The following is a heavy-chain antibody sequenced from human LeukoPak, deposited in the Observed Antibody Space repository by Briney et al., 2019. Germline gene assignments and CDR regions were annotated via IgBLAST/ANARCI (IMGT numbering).Heavy chain of an antibody. CDR1: GGSISSYY. CDR3: ARGGRGYTYAPDALDI. D-gene: IGHD5-18*01. CDR2: IYYSGST. J-gene: IGHJ3*02. Sequence: SETLSLTCTVSGGSISSYYWNWIRQPPGKGLEWIGYIYYSGSTNYNPSLKSRVTISVDTSKNQFSLKLSSVTAADTAVYYCARGGRGYTYAPDALDIWGQGTMVTVSS. V-gene: IGHV4-59*01.